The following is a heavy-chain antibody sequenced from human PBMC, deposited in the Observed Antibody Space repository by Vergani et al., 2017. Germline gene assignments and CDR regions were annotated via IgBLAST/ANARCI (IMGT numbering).Heavy chain of an antibody. D-gene: IGHD5-24*01. CDR3: ASGRGDGYNLDY. V-gene: IGHV3-23*01. CDR2: ISGSGGST. J-gene: IGHJ4*02. Sequence: EVQLLESGGGLVQPGGSLRLSCAASGFTFSSYAMSWVRQAPGKGLEWVSAISGSGGSTYYADSVKGRFTISRDNSKNTLYLQMNSLRAEDTAVYYCASGRGDGYNLDYWGQGTLVTVSS. CDR1: GFTFSSYA.